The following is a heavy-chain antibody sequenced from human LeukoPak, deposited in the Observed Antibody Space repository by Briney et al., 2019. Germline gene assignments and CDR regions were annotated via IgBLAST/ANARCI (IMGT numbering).Heavy chain of an antibody. Sequence: GGSLRLSCAASGLTFRTYSMNWVRQAPGKGLEWVSYISSGGSTIYYADSVKGRFTISRDNAKNSLYLQMNSLRAEDTAMYYCARNTYGSGNYYNAPLDYWGQGTLVTVSS. V-gene: IGHV3-48*01. CDR3: ARNTYGSGNYYNAPLDY. CDR1: GLTFRTYS. D-gene: IGHD3-10*01. J-gene: IGHJ4*02. CDR2: ISSGGSTI.